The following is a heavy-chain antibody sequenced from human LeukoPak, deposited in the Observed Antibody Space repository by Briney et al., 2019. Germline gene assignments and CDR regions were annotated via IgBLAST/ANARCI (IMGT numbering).Heavy chain of an antibody. V-gene: IGHV5-51*01. CDR1: GYSFTSYW. CDR2: IYPGDSDT. J-gene: IGHJ3*02. CDR3: AIVYYDYWSGYSRETLDI. Sequence: GESLKISCQGSGYSFTSYWIGWVRQMPGKGLEWMGIIYPGDSDTRYSPSFQGQVTTSADKSINTAYLQWSNLKASDTAMYYCAIVYYDYWSGYSRETLDIWGQGTMVTVS. D-gene: IGHD3-3*01.